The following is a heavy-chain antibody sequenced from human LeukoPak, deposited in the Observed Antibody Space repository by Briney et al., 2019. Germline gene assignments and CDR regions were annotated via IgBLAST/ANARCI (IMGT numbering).Heavy chain of an antibody. Sequence: SETLSLTCTVSGGSISSSSYYWGWIRQPAGKGLEWIGRIYTSGSTNYNPSLKSRVTISVDTSKNQFSLKLSSVTAADTAVYYCARGGASGSYYNDRFDPWGQGTLVTVSS. CDR1: GGSISSSSYY. V-gene: IGHV4-61*02. J-gene: IGHJ5*02. CDR2: IYTSGST. CDR3: ARGGASGSYYNDRFDP. D-gene: IGHD1-26*01.